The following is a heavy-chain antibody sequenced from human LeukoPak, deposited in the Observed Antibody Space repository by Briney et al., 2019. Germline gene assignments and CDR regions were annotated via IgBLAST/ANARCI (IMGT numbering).Heavy chain of an antibody. J-gene: IGHJ4*02. CDR1: GFTFSSYS. CDR3: ARPYYYDSSGYRQRSYFDY. CDR2: ISSSSSTI. Sequence: GGSLRLSCAASGFTFSSYSMNWVRQAPGKGLEWVSYISSSSSTIYYADSVKGRFTISRDNAKNSLYLQMNSLRAEDTAVYYCARPYYYDSSGYRQRSYFDYWGQGTLVTVSS. V-gene: IGHV3-48*04. D-gene: IGHD3-22*01.